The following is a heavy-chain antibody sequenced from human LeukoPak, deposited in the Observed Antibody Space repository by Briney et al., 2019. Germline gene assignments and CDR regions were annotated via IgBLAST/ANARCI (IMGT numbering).Heavy chain of an antibody. J-gene: IGHJ1*01. V-gene: IGHV3-21*01. CDR1: GFTFSSYS. CDR3: ARRYCSGGSCYIRH. D-gene: IGHD2-15*01. Sequence: GGSPRLSCAASGFTFSSYSMNWVRQAPGKGLEWVSSISSSSSYIYYADSVKGRFTISRDNAKNSLYLQMNSLRAEDTAVYYCARRYCSGGSCYIRHWGQGTLVTVSS. CDR2: ISSSSSYI.